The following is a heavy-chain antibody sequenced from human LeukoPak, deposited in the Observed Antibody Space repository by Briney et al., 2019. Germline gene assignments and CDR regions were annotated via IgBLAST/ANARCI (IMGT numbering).Heavy chain of an antibody. Sequence: TSVKVSCKASGFTFTSSAMQWGRHGHGQRLEWRGWIVVGSGKTTYAQQFQGRVTIPADESTSTAYMELSSLRSEDTAVYYCASYPRLRNYYFDYWGQGTLVTVSS. D-gene: IGHD4-17*01. J-gene: IGHJ4*02. V-gene: IGHV1-58*02. CDR1: GFTFTSSA. CDR3: ASYPRLRNYYFDY. CDR2: IVVGSGKT.